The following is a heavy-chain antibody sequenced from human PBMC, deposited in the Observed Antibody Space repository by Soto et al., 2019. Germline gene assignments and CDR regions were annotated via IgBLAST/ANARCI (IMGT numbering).Heavy chain of an antibody. V-gene: IGHV3-30-3*01. CDR2: ISYDGSNK. D-gene: IGHD4-17*01. CDR3: AREVGGYSDYVGYFDL. CDR1: GVTFSSYA. J-gene: IGHJ2*01. Sequence: QVQLVESGGGVVQPGRSLRLSCAASGVTFSSYAMDWVRQAPGKGLEWVAVISYDGSNKYYADSVKGRFTISRDNSQNTLYLQMNSLRAEDTAVYYCAREVGGYSDYVGYFDLWGRGTLVTVSS.